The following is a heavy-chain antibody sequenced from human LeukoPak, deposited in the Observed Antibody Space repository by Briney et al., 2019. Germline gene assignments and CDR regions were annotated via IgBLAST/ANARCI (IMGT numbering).Heavy chain of an antibody. CDR2: THGGTGNT. Sequence: GASVKVSCKASGYTFISYAIHWVRQAPGQRLEWMGWTHGGTGNTKYSQKFQGRVTITRDTSANTAYMELSRLRPEDTAVYYCARDITTGTTRFDPWGQGTLVTVSS. CDR3: ARDITTGTTRFDP. CDR1: GYTFISYA. D-gene: IGHD1-1*01. J-gene: IGHJ5*02. V-gene: IGHV1-3*01.